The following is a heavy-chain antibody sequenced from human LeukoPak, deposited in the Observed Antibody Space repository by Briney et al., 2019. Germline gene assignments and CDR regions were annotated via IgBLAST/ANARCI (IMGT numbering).Heavy chain of an antibody. V-gene: IGHV3-30*18. J-gene: IGHJ3*02. CDR3: AKGHIVGATYDAFDI. CDR2: ISYDGSNK. Sequence: PGGSLRLSCAASGLTFSSYGMHWVRQAPGKGLEWVAVISYDGSNKYYADSVKGRFTISRDNSKNTLYLQMNSLRAEDTAVYYCAKGHIVGATYDAFDIWGQGTMVTVSS. D-gene: IGHD1-26*01. CDR1: GLTFSSYG.